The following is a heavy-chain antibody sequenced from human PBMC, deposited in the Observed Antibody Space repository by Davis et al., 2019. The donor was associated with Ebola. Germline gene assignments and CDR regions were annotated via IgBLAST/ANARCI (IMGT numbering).Heavy chain of an antibody. D-gene: IGHD3-22*01. V-gene: IGHV1-46*01. CDR2: INPSGGST. J-gene: IGHJ3*02. CDR1: GYTFTSYY. Sequence: ASVKVSCKASGYTFTSYYMHWVRQAPGQGLEWMGIINPSGGSTSYAQKFQGRVTMTRDTSTSTVYMELSSLRSEDTAVYYCARDGPQYYYDSSYAFDIWGQGTMVTVSS. CDR3: ARDGPQYYYDSSYAFDI.